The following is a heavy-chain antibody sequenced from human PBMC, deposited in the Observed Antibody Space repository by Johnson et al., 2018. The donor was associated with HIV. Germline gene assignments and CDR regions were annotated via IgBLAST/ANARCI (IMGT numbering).Heavy chain of an antibody. CDR1: GFTFSSNY. D-gene: IGHD1-26*01. CDR2: IYSGGKT. J-gene: IGHJ3*02. V-gene: IGHV3-66*01. Sequence: VQLVESGGGVVQPGRSLRLSCAASGFTFSSNYMSWVRLAPGKGLEWVSVIYSGGKTYYADSVKGRFTISRDNSKNTLYLQMNSLRVDDTAVYYCARDRSWGYAFDIWGQGTMVTVSS. CDR3: ARDRSWGYAFDI.